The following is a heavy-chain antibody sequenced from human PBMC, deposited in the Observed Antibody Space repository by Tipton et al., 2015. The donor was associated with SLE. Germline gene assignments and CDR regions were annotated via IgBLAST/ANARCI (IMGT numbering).Heavy chain of an antibody. Sequence: VQLVQSGGGLEQPGGTLRLSCAASGFTFSTYSMNWVRQAPGKGLEWVSYISSSSSTIYYADSVKGRFTISRDNAKNSLYLQMNSLRAEDTAVYYCARHVVGGPKHFDYWGQGTLVTVSS. CDR2: ISSSSSTI. CDR1: GFTFSTYS. CDR3: ARHVVGGPKHFDY. V-gene: IGHV3-48*01. J-gene: IGHJ4*02. D-gene: IGHD2-21*01.